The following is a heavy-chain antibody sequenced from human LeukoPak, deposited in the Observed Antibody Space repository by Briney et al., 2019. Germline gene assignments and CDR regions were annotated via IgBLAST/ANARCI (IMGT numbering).Heavy chain of an antibody. CDR3: ARRGSTDY. CDR2: IKEDGSEK. Sequence: GGSLRLSCAASGFSFSGYWMTWVRQAPGKGLEWVANIKEDGSEKYYADFVKGRFTISGDNAKNSLDPQMNSLRAEDTAVYYCARRGSTDYWGQGTLVTVSS. J-gene: IGHJ4*02. V-gene: IGHV3-7*03. CDR1: GFSFSGYW. D-gene: IGHD2/OR15-2a*01.